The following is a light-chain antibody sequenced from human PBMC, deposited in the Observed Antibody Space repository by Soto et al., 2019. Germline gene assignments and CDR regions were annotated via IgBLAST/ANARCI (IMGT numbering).Light chain of an antibody. CDR2: EVS. V-gene: IGLV2-14*03. CDR3: SSYTTSSTVV. J-gene: IGLJ1*01. Sequence: QSVLTQPASVFGSPGQSITISCTGTSRDVGGYNFVSWYQQHPGKAPKLMIYEVSNRPSGVSNRFSGSKSGNTASLTISGLQPEDEADYYCSSYTTSSTVVFGTGTKSPS. CDR1: SRDVGGYNF.